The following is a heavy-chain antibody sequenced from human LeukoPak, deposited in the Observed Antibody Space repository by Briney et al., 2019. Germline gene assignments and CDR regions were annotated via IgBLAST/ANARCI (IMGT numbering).Heavy chain of an antibody. D-gene: IGHD1-26*01. J-gene: IGHJ6*02. CDR2: IDHSGST. Sequence: KASDTLSLTCAVSGGSFSGYYWTWIRQPPGKGLEWIGEIDHSGSTNSKPSLKSRVTISVDTSKNHFSLNLRSLTAADTAVYYCARKGPQGAYFYYFGMDVWGQGTTVTVSS. CDR3: ARKGPQGAYFYYFGMDV. CDR1: GGSFSGYY. V-gene: IGHV4-34*01.